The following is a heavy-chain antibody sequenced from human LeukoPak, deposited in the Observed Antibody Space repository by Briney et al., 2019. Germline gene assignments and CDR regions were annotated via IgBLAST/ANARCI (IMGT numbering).Heavy chain of an antibody. Sequence: PSETLSLTCADSGYSISSSNYWAWIRQPPGKGLEWIGHIYYSGSIYYNPSLKSRVTMSVDTSKNQFSLKLSSVTAVDTAVYYCARKATTGPTKAAFDIWGQGTMVTVSS. CDR3: ARKATTGPTKAAFDI. CDR2: IYYSGSI. J-gene: IGHJ3*02. V-gene: IGHV4-28*05. CDR1: GYSISSSNY. D-gene: IGHD4-17*01.